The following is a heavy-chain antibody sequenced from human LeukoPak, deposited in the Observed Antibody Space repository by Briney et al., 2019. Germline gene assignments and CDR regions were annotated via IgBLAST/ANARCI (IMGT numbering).Heavy chain of an antibody. J-gene: IGHJ4*02. Sequence: AGGSLRLSCAASGFTFSSYAMHWVSQAPGKGLEYVSAISSNGGSTYYANSVKGRFTISRDNSKNTLYLQMGSLRAEDMAVYYCAKDLGYYDILTGYSALHSFDYWGQGTLVTVSS. D-gene: IGHD3-9*01. V-gene: IGHV3-64*01. CDR2: ISSNGGST. CDR3: AKDLGYYDILTGYSALHSFDY. CDR1: GFTFSSYA.